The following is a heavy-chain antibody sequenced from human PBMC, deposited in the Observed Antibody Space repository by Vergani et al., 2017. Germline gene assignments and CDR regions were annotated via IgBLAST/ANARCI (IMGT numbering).Heavy chain of an antibody. CDR3: ARVPRYCSGGSCYPNGFDP. J-gene: IGHJ5*02. D-gene: IGHD2-15*01. V-gene: IGHV4-34*01. CDR2: INHSGST. CDR1: GGSFSGYY. Sequence: QVQLQQWGAGLLKPSETLSLTCAVYGGSFSGYYWSWIRQPPGKGLEWIGEINHSGSTNYNPSLKRRVTISVDTSKIQFSLKLSSVTAADTAVYYCARVPRYCSGGSCYPNGFDPWGQGTLVTVSS.